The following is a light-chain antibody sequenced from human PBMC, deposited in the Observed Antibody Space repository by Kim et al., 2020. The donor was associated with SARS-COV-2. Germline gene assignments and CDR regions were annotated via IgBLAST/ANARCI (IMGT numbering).Light chain of an antibody. Sequence: NFMLIQPHSVSESPGKTITISCTRSSGSIASNFVQWYQQRPGSAPTTVIYEDDQRPSGVPDRFSGSIDSSSNSASLTISGLKTEDEADYYCQSYDSSSHWVFGGGTQLTVL. CDR2: EDD. J-gene: IGLJ3*02. CDR3: QSYDSSSHWV. V-gene: IGLV6-57*04. CDR1: SGSIASNF.